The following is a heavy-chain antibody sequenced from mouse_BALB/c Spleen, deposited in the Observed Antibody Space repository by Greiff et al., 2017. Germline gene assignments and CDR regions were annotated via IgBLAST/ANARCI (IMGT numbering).Heavy chain of an antibody. CDR3: ARHWDY. CDR2: ISNGGGST. J-gene: IGHJ2*01. V-gene: IGHV5-12-2*01. Sequence: EVQRVESGGGLVQPGGSLKLSCAASGFTFSSYTMSWVRQTPEKRLEWVAYISNGGGSTYYPDTVKGRFTISRDNAKNTLYLQMSSLKSEDTAMYYCARHWDYWGQGTTLTVSS. CDR1: GFTFSSYT.